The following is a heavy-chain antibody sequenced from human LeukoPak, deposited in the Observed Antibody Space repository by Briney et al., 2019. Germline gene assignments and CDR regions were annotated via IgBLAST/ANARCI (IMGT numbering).Heavy chain of an antibody. CDR1: GDSVSSNSAV. Sequence: SQTLSLTCAISGDSVSSNSAVWNWIRQSPSRGLGWLGRTYYRSKWYNDYAVSVKSRITINPDTSKNQFSLQLNSVTPEDTAVYYCVRESSGYTSDWYGVNYFDYWGQGTLVTVSS. J-gene: IGHJ4*02. CDR3: VRESSGYTSDWYGVNYFDY. CDR2: TYYRSKWYN. V-gene: IGHV6-1*01. D-gene: IGHD6-19*01.